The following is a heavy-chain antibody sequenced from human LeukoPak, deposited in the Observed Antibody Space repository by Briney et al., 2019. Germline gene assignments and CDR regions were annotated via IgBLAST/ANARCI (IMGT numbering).Heavy chain of an antibody. CDR2: IYYSGST. V-gene: IGHV4-39*07. D-gene: IGHD3-10*01. CDR3: ARVRSEMVRGVMGYYYYYYMDV. Sequence: PSETLSLTCTVSGGSISSHTYYWGWVRQPPGKGLEWLGSIYYSGSTYYNPSLKSRVTISLDTSKNQFSLKMSSVTAADTAVYYCARVRSEMVRGVMGYYYYYYMDVWGKGTTVTISS. J-gene: IGHJ6*03. CDR1: GGSISSHTYY.